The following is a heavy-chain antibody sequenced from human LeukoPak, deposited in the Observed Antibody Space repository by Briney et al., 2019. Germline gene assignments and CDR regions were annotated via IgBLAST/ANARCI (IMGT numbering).Heavy chain of an antibody. CDR1: GFTVSSNY. CDR3: ARYRSYYYYGMDV. Sequence: PRGSLRLSCAASGFTVSSNYMSWVRQAPGKGLEWVSVIYSGGSTYYADSVKGRFTISRDNSKNTLYLQMNSLRAEDTAVYYCARYRSYYYYGMDVWGQGTTVTVSS. J-gene: IGHJ6*02. V-gene: IGHV3-66*01. CDR2: IYSGGST. D-gene: IGHD3-16*02.